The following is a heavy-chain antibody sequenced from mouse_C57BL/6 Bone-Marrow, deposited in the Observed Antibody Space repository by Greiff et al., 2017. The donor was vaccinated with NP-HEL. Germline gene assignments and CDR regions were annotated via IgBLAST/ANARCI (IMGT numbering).Heavy chain of an antibody. V-gene: IGHV1-54*01. J-gene: IGHJ3*01. Sequence: QVQLKESGAELVRPGTSVKVSCKASGYAFTNYLIEWVKQRPGQGLEWIGVINPGSGGTNYNEKFKGKATLTADKSSSTAYMQLSSLTSEDSAVYFCAREGAYWGQGTLVTVSA. CDR2: INPGSGGT. CDR3: AREGAY. CDR1: GYAFTNYL.